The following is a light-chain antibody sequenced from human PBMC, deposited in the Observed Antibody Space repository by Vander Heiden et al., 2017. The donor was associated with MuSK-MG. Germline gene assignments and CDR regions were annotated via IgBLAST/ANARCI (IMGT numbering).Light chain of an antibody. CDR2: GAS. J-gene: IGKJ1*01. CDR1: RSCSSSY. Sequence: EIVLTQSPGPLSLSPGERATLSCSGGRSCSSSYLAWYQQKPGQAPRLLIYGASSRATGIPYRFSGSGSGTDFTLTISRLQPEDFAMYYCQQDDSSPQTFGQGTKVEIK. V-gene: IGKV3-20*01. CDR3: QQDDSSPQT.